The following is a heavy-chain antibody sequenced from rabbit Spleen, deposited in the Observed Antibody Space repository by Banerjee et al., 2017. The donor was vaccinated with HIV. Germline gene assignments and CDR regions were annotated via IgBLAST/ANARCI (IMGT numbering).Heavy chain of an antibody. CDR3: ARSTYGYDDYGDLYYAAMDL. Sequence: QSLEETGGGLVQPGGSLTLSCKTSGFDFSRYSMSWVRQAPGKGLEWIGAIYTGRGGTDYANWVNGRFTISSDNAQNTVDLKMNSLTVADTATYFCARSTYGYDDYGDLYYAAMDLWGQGTLVTVS. V-gene: IGHV1S7*01. CDR1: GFDFSRYS. D-gene: IGHD2-1*01. J-gene: IGHJ6*01. CDR2: IYTGRGGT.